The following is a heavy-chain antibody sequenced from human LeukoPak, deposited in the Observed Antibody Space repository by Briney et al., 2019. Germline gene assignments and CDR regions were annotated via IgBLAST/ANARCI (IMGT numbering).Heavy chain of an antibody. D-gene: IGHD2-2*02. V-gene: IGHV3-9*03. CDR3: AKDIFRYCSSTSCYNAFDI. CDR2: ISWNSGSI. J-gene: IGHJ3*02. Sequence: GGSLRLSCAASGFTFDDYAMHWVRQAPGKGLEWVSGISWNSGSIGYADSVKGRFTISRDNAKNSLYLQMNSLRAEDMALYYCAKDIFRYCSSTSCYNAFDIWGLGTMVTVSS. CDR1: GFTFDDYA.